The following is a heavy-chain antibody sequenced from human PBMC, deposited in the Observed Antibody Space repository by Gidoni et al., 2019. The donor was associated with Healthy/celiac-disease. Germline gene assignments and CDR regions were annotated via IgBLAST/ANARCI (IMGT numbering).Heavy chain of an antibody. CDR3: ARGPGYYYDSSGYYYGMDV. CDR1: GGTFSSYA. D-gene: IGHD3-22*01. J-gene: IGHJ6*02. Sequence: QVQLVQSGAEVKKPGSSVKVSCKASGGTFSSYAISWVRQAPGQGLEWMGGIIPIFGTANYAQKFQGRVTITADESTSTAYMELSSLRSEDTAVYYCARGPGYYYDSSGYYYGMDVWGQGTTVTVSS. V-gene: IGHV1-69*01. CDR2: IIPIFGTA.